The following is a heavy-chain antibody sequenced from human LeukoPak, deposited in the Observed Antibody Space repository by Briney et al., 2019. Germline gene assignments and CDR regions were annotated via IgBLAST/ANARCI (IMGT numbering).Heavy chain of an antibody. CDR2: IYYSGST. J-gene: IGHJ4*02. CDR3: ARWVAVTDHFDY. Sequence: SSETLSLTCTVSGGSISSYYWSWIRQPPGKGLEWIGYIYYSGSTNYNPSLKSRVTISVDTSKNQFSLKLSSVTAADTAVYYCARWVAVTDHFDYWGQGTLVTVSS. V-gene: IGHV4-59*01. CDR1: GGSISSYY. D-gene: IGHD2-21*02.